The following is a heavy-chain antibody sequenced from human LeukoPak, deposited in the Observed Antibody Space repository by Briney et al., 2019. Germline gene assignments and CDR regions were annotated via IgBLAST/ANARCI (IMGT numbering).Heavy chain of an antibody. V-gene: IGHV1-2*02. J-gene: IGHJ4*02. CDR3: ARDLTYYYDSSGYYPGILGVDY. D-gene: IGHD3-22*01. Sequence: ASVKVSCKASGYTFTGYYMHWVRQAPGQGLEWMGWINPNSGGTNYAQKFQGRVTMTRDTSISTAYMELSRLRSDNTAVYYCARDLTYYYDSSGYYPGILGVDYWGQGTLVTVSS. CDR2: INPNSGGT. CDR1: GYTFTGYY.